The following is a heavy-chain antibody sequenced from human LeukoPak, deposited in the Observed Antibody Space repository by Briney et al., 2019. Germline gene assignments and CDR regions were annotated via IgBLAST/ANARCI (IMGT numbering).Heavy chain of an antibody. CDR3: AKDRSSRGYLEHYFDY. Sequence: GGSLTLSCAASGFTFDDYAMHWVRQAPGKGLEWVSLISGDGGSTYYADSVKGRFTISRDNSKNSLYLQMNSLRTEDTALYYCAKDRSSRGYLEHYFDYCGQGTLVSVSS. D-gene: IGHD6-13*01. J-gene: IGHJ4*02. CDR2: ISGDGGST. CDR1: GFTFDDYA. V-gene: IGHV3-43*02.